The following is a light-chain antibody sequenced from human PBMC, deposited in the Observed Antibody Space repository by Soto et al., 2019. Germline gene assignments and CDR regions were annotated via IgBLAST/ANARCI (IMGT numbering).Light chain of an antibody. CDR1: QGIKNK. CDR2: AAS. Sequence: DIQMTQSPSSLSASVGDRVTITCRASQGIKNKLAWFQQKPGKAPKSLIYAASKLQSGVPPHFSGSGSGTYFTLTISSLQPEDSATYYCQHYIGYPQTFGQGTKVDIK. CDR3: QHYIGYPQT. J-gene: IGKJ1*01. V-gene: IGKV1-16*02.